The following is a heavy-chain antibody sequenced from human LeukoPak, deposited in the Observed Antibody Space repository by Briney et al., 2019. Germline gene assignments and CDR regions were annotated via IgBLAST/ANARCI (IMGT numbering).Heavy chain of an antibody. D-gene: IGHD3-16*02. CDR2: IYYSGST. Sequence: SETLSLTCTVSGGSISSYYWSWIRQPPGKGLEWIGYIYYSGSTNCNPSVKSRVTISVDTSKNQFSLKLSSVTAADTAVYYCASTGGRLRLGELSFFDYWGQGTLVTVSS. J-gene: IGHJ4*02. CDR3: ASTGGRLRLGELSFFDY. CDR1: GGSISSYY. V-gene: IGHV4-59*12.